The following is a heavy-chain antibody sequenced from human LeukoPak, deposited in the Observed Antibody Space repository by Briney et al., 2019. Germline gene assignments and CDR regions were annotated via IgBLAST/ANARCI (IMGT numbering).Heavy chain of an antibody. J-gene: IGHJ4*02. CDR3: ARGHSVRKYSYGPTLLYYFDY. Sequence: GASVKVSCKASGYTFTSYGISWVRQAPGQGLEWMGWISAYNGNTNYAQKLQGRVTMTTDTSTSTAYMELSSLRSEDTAVYYCARGHSVRKYSYGPTLLYYFDYWGQGTLVTVSS. D-gene: IGHD5-18*01. V-gene: IGHV1-18*01. CDR2: ISAYNGNT. CDR1: GYTFTSYG.